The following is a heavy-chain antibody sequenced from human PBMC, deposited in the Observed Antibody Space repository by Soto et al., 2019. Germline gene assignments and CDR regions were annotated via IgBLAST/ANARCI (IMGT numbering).Heavy chain of an antibody. J-gene: IGHJ5*02. V-gene: IGHV4-30-4*01. D-gene: IGHD6-6*01. CDR3: ARAVLAARPRHWFDP. CDR2: IYYSGST. Sequence: NPSETLSLTCTVSGGSISSGDYYWSWIRQPPGKGLEWIGYIYYSGSTYYNPSLKSRVTISVDTSKNQFSLKLSSVTAADTAVYYCARAVLAARPRHWFDPWGQGTLVTVSS. CDR1: GGSISSGDYY.